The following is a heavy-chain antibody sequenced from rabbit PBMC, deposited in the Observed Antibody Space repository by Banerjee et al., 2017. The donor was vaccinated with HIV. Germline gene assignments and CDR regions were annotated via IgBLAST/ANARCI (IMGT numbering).Heavy chain of an antibody. CDR3: ARDTAGAYASSSGYYGWGSFNL. V-gene: IGHV1S45*01. Sequence: QEQLEESGGDLVKPEGSLTLTCTASGFSFSISYWICWVRQAPGKGLEWIACINAGSSGRTYYASWAKGRFTISSHNAQNTLYLQLNSLTAADTATYFCARDTAGAYASSSGYYGWGSFNLWGPGTLVTVS. CDR2: INAGSSGRT. D-gene: IGHD1-1*01. CDR1: GFSFSISYW. J-gene: IGHJ4*01.